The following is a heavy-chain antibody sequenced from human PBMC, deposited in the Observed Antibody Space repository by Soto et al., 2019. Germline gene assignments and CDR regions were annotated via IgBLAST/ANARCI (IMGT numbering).Heavy chain of an antibody. V-gene: IGHV3-13*01. D-gene: IGHD3-3*01. CDR1: GFTFSSYD. J-gene: IGHJ3*02. Sequence: GGSLRLSCAASGFTFSSYDMHWVRQATGKGLEWVSAIGTAGDTYYPGSVKGRFTISRENAKNSLYLQMNSLRAGDTAVYYCARSRVPVFGVVTDHDAFDIWGQGTMVTVSS. CDR3: ARSRVPVFGVVTDHDAFDI. CDR2: IGTAGDT.